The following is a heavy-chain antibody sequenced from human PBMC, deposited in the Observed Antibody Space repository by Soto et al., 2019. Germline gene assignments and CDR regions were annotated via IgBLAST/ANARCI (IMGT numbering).Heavy chain of an antibody. CDR2: LYSGGST. Sequence: GGSLRLSCAASGFTVSSNYMGWVRQAPGKGLEWVSVLYSGGSTNYADSVKGRFTISRDNSKNTLYLQMNSLRAEDTAVYYCAKGSVLRFLEWLNYYYYYGMDVWGQGTTVTAP. D-gene: IGHD3-3*01. CDR3: AKGSVLRFLEWLNYYYYYGMDV. CDR1: GFTVSSNY. V-gene: IGHV3-53*05. J-gene: IGHJ6*02.